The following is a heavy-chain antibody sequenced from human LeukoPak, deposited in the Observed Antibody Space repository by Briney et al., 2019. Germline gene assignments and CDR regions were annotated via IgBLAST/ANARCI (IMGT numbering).Heavy chain of an antibody. CDR2: ISGSGGST. CDR1: GFTFSSYA. D-gene: IGHD5-24*01. Sequence: GGSLRLSCAASGFTFSSYAMSWVRQAPGKGLEWVSAISGSGGSTYYADSMKGRFTISRDNSKNTLYLQMNRLRAEDTAVYYCAKDSDGAFGNWFDTWGQGTLVTVSS. CDR3: AKDSDGAFGNWFDT. J-gene: IGHJ5*02. V-gene: IGHV3-23*01.